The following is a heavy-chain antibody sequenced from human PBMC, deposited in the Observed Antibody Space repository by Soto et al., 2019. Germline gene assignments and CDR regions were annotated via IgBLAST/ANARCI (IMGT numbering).Heavy chain of an antibody. Sequence: QVQLVQSGAEVKKPGSSVKVSCKASGSTFTSYAISWVRQAPGQGLEWMGGIIPIFGTANYAQKFQGRVTITADECTSTADMELSSLRSEDTAVYYCARDITKVTVTKKVRYYYYGMDVWGQGTTVTVSS. CDR3: ARDITKVTVTKKVRYYYYGMDV. CDR2: IIPIFGTA. V-gene: IGHV1-69*01. D-gene: IGHD4-17*01. J-gene: IGHJ6*02. CDR1: GSTFTSYA.